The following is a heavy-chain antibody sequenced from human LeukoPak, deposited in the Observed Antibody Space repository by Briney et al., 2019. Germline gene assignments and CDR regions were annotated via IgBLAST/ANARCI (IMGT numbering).Heavy chain of an antibody. J-gene: IGHJ4*02. D-gene: IGHD3-22*01. V-gene: IGHV3-23*01. CDR3: AKDRGTYDNIDY. Sequence: GGSLRLSCAASGFTFSNYAMSWVRQAPGKGPEWVSAISGSGGNTYYVDSVKGRFTISRDNSKNTLYLQMNSLRAEDTAVYYCAKDRGTYDNIDYWGQGTLVTVSS. CDR2: ISGSGGNT. CDR1: GFTFSNYA.